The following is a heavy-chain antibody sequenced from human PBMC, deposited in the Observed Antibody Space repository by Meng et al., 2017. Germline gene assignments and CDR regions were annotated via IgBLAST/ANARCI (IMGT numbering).Heavy chain of an antibody. CDR2: VYYSGST. Sequence: SETLSLTCTVSGGSISSSSYDWGWIRQPPGKGLEWIGSVYYSGSTYYNPSLKSRFTITVDTSKNQFSLKLCSVTAADTAVYYCARDPPAGTNYHYYGMDVWGQGTTVTVSS. CDR1: GGSISSSSYD. V-gene: IGHV4-39*07. CDR3: ARDPPAGTNYHYYGMDV. D-gene: IGHD6-13*01. J-gene: IGHJ6*02.